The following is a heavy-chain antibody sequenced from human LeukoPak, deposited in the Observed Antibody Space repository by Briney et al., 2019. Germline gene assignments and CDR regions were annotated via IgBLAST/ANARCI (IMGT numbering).Heavy chain of an antibody. CDR2: IYYSGST. D-gene: IGHD1-26*01. CDR1: GGSISSYY. Sequence: PSETLSLTCTVSGGSISSYYWSWIRQPPGKGLEWIGYIYYSGSTNYNPSLKSRVTISVDTSKNQFSLKLSSVTAADTAVYYCAGLVGATYFDYWGQGTLVTVSS. V-gene: IGHV4-59*01. J-gene: IGHJ4*02. CDR3: AGLVGATYFDY.